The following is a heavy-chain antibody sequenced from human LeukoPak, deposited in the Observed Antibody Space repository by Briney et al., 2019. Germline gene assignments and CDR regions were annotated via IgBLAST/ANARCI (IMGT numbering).Heavy chain of an antibody. D-gene: IGHD6-13*01. CDR3: ARGGGAAAAHNWFDP. CDR2: INSDGSTT. J-gene: IGHJ5*02. CDR1: GFTFSSYW. Sequence: GGSLRLSCAASGFTFSSYWMHWVRQAPGKGLVWVSRINSDGSTTSYADSVRGRFTISRDNAKNTLYLQMNSPTAEDTAVYYCARGGGAAAAHNWFDPWGQGTLVTVSS. V-gene: IGHV3-74*01.